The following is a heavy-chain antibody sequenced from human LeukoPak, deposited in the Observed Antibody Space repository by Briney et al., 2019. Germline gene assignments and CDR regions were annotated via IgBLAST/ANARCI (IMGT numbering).Heavy chain of an antibody. CDR1: GYTFTSYD. J-gene: IGHJ5*02. D-gene: IGHD4-17*01. CDR2: MNPNSGNT. V-gene: IGHV1-8*01. CDR3: ARGEHDYGDYVAANWFGP. Sequence: ASVKVSCKASGYTFTSYDTNWVPQAPGQGLECMRWMNPNSGNTGYAQKFQGRVTMTRNTSISTAYMVLRSLISEDTVVYYCARGEHDYGDYVAANWFGPWGQGTLVTVSS.